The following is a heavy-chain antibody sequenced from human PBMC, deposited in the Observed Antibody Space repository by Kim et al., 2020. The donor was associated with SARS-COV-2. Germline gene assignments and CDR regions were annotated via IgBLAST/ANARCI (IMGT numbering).Heavy chain of an antibody. CDR3: ARDGWDVDTAMAFDY. Sequence: GGSLRLSCAASGFTFSSYSMNWVRQAPGKGLEWVSSISSSSSYIYYADSVKGRFTISRDNAKNSLYLQMNSLRAEDTAVYYCARDGWDVDTAMAFDYWGQGTLVTVSS. J-gene: IGHJ4*02. CDR1: GFTFSSYS. D-gene: IGHD5-18*01. CDR2: ISSSSSYI. V-gene: IGHV3-21*01.